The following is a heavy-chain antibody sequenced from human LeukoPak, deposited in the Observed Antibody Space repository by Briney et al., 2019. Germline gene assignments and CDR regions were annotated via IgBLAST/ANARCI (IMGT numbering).Heavy chain of an antibody. CDR3: AKDWGSSGWYNWFDS. Sequence: PGGSLRLSCAASGFTISTYGMHWVRQAPGKGLEWLTMLSHDGGVTYYLDSVKGRFTISRDNSRNTLYLQMNGLNAADTAVYYCAKDWGSSGWYNWFDSWGQGTQVTVSS. CDR1: GFTISTYG. J-gene: IGHJ5*01. D-gene: IGHD6-19*01. CDR2: LSHDGGVT. V-gene: IGHV3-30*18.